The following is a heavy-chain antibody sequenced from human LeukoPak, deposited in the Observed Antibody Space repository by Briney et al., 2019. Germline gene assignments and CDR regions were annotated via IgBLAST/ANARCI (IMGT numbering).Heavy chain of an antibody. J-gene: IGHJ3*02. Sequence: SVKVSCKASGGTFSSYAISWVRQAPGQGLEWMGGVIPIFGIANYAQKFQGRVTITADKSTSTAYMELSSLRSEDTAVYYCAREYSSSWLDIHDAFDIWGQGTMVTVSS. CDR2: VIPIFGIA. V-gene: IGHV1-69*10. CDR3: AREYSSSWLDIHDAFDI. CDR1: GGTFSSYA. D-gene: IGHD6-13*01.